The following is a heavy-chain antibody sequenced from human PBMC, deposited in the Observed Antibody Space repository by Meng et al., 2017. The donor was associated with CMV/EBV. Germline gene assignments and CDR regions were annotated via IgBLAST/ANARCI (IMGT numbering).Heavy chain of an antibody. J-gene: IGHJ6*02. V-gene: IGHV3-48*03. CDR2: ISSSGSTI. CDR3: ARGEVVVVPPGDYYGMDV. CDR1: GFTFSSYE. Sequence: GESLKISCAASGFTFSSYEMNWVRQAPGKGLEWVSYISSSGSTIYYADSVKGRFTISRDNAKNSLYLQMNSLRAEDTAVYYCARGEVVVVPPGDYYGMDVWGQGTTVTVSS. D-gene: IGHD2-2*01.